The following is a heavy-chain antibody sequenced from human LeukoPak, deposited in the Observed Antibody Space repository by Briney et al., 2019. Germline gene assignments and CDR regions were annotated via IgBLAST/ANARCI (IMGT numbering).Heavy chain of an antibody. Sequence: GGSLTLSCAASGFTFSSHAMSWVRQAPGKGLEWISLIRGSSDVIEYADSVRGRFTISRDNSKNTVSLQMNNLRAEDTAVYYCAKGQSASSTFDSWGQGTLVTVSS. CDR2: IRGSSDVI. CDR1: GFTFSSHA. V-gene: IGHV3-23*01. CDR3: AKGQSASSTFDS. J-gene: IGHJ4*02.